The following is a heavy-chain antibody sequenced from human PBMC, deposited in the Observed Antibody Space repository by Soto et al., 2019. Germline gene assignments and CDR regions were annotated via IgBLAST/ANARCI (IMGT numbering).Heavy chain of an antibody. Sequence: EVQLVESGGGLVKPGGSLRLSCAASGFTFNTYSMSWVRQAPGKGLEWVSSISSSSSYIYYADSVKGRFTISRDNAKNSLYLQMNSLSAEDTAVYYRARGCSGGSCYSVDDAFDIWGQGTMVTVSS. V-gene: IGHV3-21*01. D-gene: IGHD2-15*01. CDR1: GFTFNTYS. CDR3: ARGCSGGSCYSVDDAFDI. CDR2: ISSSSSYI. J-gene: IGHJ3*02.